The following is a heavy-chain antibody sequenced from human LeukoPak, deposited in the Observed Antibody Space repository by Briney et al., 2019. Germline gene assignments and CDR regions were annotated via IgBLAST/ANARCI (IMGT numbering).Heavy chain of an antibody. Sequence: ASVKVSCKASGYTFTGYHIHWVRQAPGQGLEWMGRINPYSGDTNFAQKFQGRVTMTRDTSITTAYMELSSLRSEDTAVYYCVRTISGDFDSWGQGTLVTVSS. J-gene: IGHJ4*02. CDR3: VRTISGDFDS. V-gene: IGHV1-2*06. D-gene: IGHD1-26*01. CDR1: GYTFTGYH. CDR2: INPYSGDT.